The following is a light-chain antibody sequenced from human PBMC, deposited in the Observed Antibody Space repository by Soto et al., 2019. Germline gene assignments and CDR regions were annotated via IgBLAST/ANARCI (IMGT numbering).Light chain of an antibody. CDR2: DAS. J-gene: IGKJ1*01. V-gene: IGKV3-11*01. CDR1: QSVSSY. Sequence: GFTQCPAPLSLSPGDRATLSGRASQSVSSYLAWYQQKPGQAPRLLIYDASNRATGIPARCSGSGSGTDFTLTISSLEPEDFAVYYCQQDGSSGTFGQGTKVDIK. CDR3: QQDGSSGT.